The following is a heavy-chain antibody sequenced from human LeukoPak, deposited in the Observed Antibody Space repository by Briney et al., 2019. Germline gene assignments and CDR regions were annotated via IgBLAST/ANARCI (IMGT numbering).Heavy chain of an antibody. V-gene: IGHV4-59*01. J-gene: IGHJ4*02. D-gene: IGHD3-22*01. CDR3: ARALSSGFSDY. CDR1: GGSISSYY. CDR2: IYYSGRT. Sequence: SETLSLTCTVSGGSISSYYWSWARQPPGKGLEWIGYIYYSGRTNYNPSLKSRVTMSIDTSKNRFSLRLSSVTAADTAVYYCARALSSGFSDYWGQGTLVTVSS.